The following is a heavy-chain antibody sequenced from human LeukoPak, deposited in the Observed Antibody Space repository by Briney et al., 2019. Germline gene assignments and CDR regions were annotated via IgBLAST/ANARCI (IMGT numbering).Heavy chain of an antibody. Sequence: ASVKVSCKASGCTFTGYYMHWVRQAPGQGLEWMGWINPNSGGTNYAQKFQGRVTMTRDTSNSTAYMELSRLRSDDTVVYYSARGDGSYYYYGMDVWGQGTTVTVSS. D-gene: IGHD5-24*01. CDR3: ARGDGSYYYYGMDV. V-gene: IGHV1-2*02. CDR2: INPNSGGT. CDR1: GCTFTGYY. J-gene: IGHJ6*02.